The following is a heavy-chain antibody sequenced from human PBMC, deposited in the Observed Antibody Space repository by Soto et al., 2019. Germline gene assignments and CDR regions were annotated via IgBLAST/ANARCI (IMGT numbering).Heavy chain of an antibody. CDR3: ALDITGTTYYYYYIDV. CDR2: IKQDGSEK. CDR1: GFTFSSYW. V-gene: IGHV3-7*01. D-gene: IGHD1-7*01. J-gene: IGHJ6*03. Sequence: VGSLRLSCAASGFTFSSYWMSWVRQAPGKGLEWVANIKQDGSEKYYVDSVKGRFTISRDNAKNSLYLQMNSLRAEDTAVYYCALDITGTTYYYYYIDVWGKGTTVTVSS.